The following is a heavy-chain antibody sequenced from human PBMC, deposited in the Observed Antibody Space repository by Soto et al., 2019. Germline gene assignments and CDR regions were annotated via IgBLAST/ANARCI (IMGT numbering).Heavy chain of an antibody. CDR3: AREVTYGGGSFSLGL. CDR2: INPNNGGT. Sequence: QWVRQAPGQGLEWMGWINPNNGGTNSAQKFQGRVTMTSDTSINTAYMEITSLRSDDTALYYCAREVTYGGGSFSLGLWG. D-gene: IGHD3-10*01. V-gene: IGHV1-2*02. J-gene: IGHJ1*01.